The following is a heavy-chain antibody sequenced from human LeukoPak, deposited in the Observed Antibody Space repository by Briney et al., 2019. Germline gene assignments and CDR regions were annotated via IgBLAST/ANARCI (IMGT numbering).Heavy chain of an antibody. J-gene: IGHJ5*02. CDR3: ARDRHYDSSGYYYEGWFDP. CDR2: IIPIFGTA. V-gene: IGHV1-69*13. Sequence: SVNVSCKASGGTFSSYAISWVRQAPGQGLEWMGGIIPIFGTANYAQKFQGRVTITADESTSTAYMELSSLRSEDTAVYYCARDRHYDSSGYYYEGWFDPWGQGTLVTVSS. D-gene: IGHD3-22*01. CDR1: GGTFSSYA.